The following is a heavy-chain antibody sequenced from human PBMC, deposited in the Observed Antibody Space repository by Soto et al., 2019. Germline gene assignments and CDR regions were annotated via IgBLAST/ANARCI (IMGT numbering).Heavy chain of an antibody. Sequence: SSETLSLTCPVSGGSISSGDYSWSWSRQPPGKGLESIGYIYHSGSTYYNPSLKSRVTISVDRSKNQFSLKLRSVTAADTAVYYCARVTDVWGQETTVTVSS. CDR2: IYHSGST. CDR1: GGSISSGDYS. J-gene: IGHJ6*02. CDR3: ARVTDV. V-gene: IGHV4-30-2*01.